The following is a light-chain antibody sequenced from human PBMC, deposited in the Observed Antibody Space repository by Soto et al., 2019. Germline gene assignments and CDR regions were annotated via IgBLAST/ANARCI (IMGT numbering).Light chain of an antibody. J-gene: IGKJ3*01. Sequence: DIQMTQSPSSLSASVGDGVSITCRASQRIRNYLNWHQQKPGKAPILLVSEVSNLQSGFPLRCSGGGTGTEVTLTISNLQPEDGATYSCQQYYSTPITFGPGTKVEI. CDR1: QRIRNY. CDR3: QQYYSTPIT. CDR2: EVS. V-gene: IGKV1-39*01.